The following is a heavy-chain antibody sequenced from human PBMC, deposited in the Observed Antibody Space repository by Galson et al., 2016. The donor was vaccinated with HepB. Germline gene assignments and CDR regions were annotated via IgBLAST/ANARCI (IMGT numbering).Heavy chain of an antibody. CDR1: GFTFSTSG. J-gene: IGHJ4*02. V-gene: IGHV3-48*01. D-gene: IGHD6-19*01. CDR2: ISSSSTI. Sequence: LRLSCAASGFTFSTSGMNWVRQAPGKGLEWVSYISSSSTIYYAASVRGRFTISRDNAKNSLYLQMNSLRAEDTAVYYCAREAGNGGDYWGQGTLVTVSS. CDR3: AREAGNGGDY.